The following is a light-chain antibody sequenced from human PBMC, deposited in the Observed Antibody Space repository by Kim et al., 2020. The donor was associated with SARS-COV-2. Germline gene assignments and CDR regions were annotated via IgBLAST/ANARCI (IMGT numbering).Light chain of an antibody. Sequence: ESVGDRVTITCRASQGISNYLAWYQQKPGKVPKLLIYAASTLQSGVPSRFSGSGSGTDFTLTISSLQPEDVATYYCQKYNSAHQTFGQGTRLEIK. CDR1: QGISNY. CDR2: AAS. V-gene: IGKV1-27*01. J-gene: IGKJ5*01. CDR3: QKYNSAHQT.